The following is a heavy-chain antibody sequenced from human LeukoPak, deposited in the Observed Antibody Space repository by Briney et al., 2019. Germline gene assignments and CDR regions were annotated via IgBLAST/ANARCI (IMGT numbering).Heavy chain of an antibody. Sequence: GGSLRLSCAASGFTFSSYWMSWVRQAPGKGLEWVANIKQDGSEKYYVDSVNGRFTISRDNAKNSLYLQMNSLRAEDTAVYYCARDSYYYDSSGYSVLHPFDYWGQGTLVTVSS. CDR3: ARDSYYYDSSGYSVLHPFDY. CDR1: GFTFSSYW. V-gene: IGHV3-7*01. CDR2: IKQDGSEK. D-gene: IGHD3-22*01. J-gene: IGHJ4*02.